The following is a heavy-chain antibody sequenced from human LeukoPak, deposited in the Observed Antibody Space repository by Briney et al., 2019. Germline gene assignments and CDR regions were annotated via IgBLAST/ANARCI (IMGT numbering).Heavy chain of an antibody. J-gene: IGHJ6*03. CDR1: GFTFSSYE. CDR2: ISSSGSTI. V-gene: IGHV3-48*03. Sequence: GGSLRLSCAASGFTFSSYEMNWVRQAPGKGLEWVSYISSSGSTIYYADSVKGRFTISRDNAKNSLYLQMNSLRAEDTAVYYCARVPLTGGYYYYMDVWGKGTTVTVSS. D-gene: IGHD1-14*01. CDR3: ARVPLTGGYYYYMDV.